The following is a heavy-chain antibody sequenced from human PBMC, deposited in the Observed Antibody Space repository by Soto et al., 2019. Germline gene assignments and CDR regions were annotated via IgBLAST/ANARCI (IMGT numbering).Heavy chain of an antibody. D-gene: IGHD3-22*01. CDR2: IIPIFGTT. CDR1: GYTFTTHG. Sequence: SVKVSCKASGYTFTTHGISWVRQAPGQGLEWMGRIIPIFGTTNYAQNLQGRVTISADKSTLTSYMELHSLTSDDTALYYCARDRTDSGYYTNWLDPWGQGTQVTVSS. J-gene: IGHJ5*02. CDR3: ARDRTDSGYYTNWLDP. V-gene: IGHV1-69*06.